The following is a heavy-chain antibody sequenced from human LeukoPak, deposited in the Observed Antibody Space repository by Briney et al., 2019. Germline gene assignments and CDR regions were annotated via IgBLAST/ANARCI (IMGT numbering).Heavy chain of an antibody. Sequence: GGSLRVSCAAPGFTFSDYVMQWVRDALGKGLECVSLISGVGGSTYYADYVEGRFTISRDNSKNSLYLQMNSLRTEDTALYYCAKWAYDISGYSDYWGQGTLVTVSS. D-gene: IGHD3-22*01. J-gene: IGHJ4*02. CDR3: AKWAYDISGYSDY. V-gene: IGHV3-43*02. CDR1: GFTFSDYV. CDR2: ISGVGGST.